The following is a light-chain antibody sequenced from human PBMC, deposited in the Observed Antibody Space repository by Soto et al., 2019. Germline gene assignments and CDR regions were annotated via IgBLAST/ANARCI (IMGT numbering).Light chain of an antibody. CDR1: QTIITY. CDR3: QQSYSSPPEYT. Sequence: DIQMTQSPSSLSASIGDRVTITCRASQTIITYLNWYQQKPGNAPKLLIHGASNLESGVPSRFSGSGSGTDFTLTISSLRPEDFATYYCQQSYSSPPEYTFGQGTKLEIK. J-gene: IGKJ2*01. CDR2: GAS. V-gene: IGKV1-39*01.